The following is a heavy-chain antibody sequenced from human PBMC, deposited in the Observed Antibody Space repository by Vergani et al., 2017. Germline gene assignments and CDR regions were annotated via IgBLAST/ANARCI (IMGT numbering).Heavy chain of an antibody. CDR2: VNHGGSN. D-gene: IGHD3-16*02. CDR1: GGSIRSTFYY. V-gene: IGHV4-39*07. CDR3: ASIARAPTRRNPPPDY. Sequence: QLQLQESDPGLVKPSETLSLTCTVSGGSIRSTFYYWGWIRQAPGMGLEWIGEVNHGGSNNYNPSLKSRVSISVDTSKNQFSLQLTSVTAADSALYFCASIARAPTRRNPPPDYWGQGILVTVSS. J-gene: IGHJ4*02.